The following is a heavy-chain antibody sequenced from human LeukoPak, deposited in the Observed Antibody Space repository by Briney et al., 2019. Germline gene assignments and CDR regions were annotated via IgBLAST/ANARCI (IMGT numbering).Heavy chain of an antibody. CDR2: IIPIFGTA. CDR1: GGTFSSYA. J-gene: IGHJ3*02. Sequence: SVKVSCKASGGTFSSYAISWVRQAPGQGLEWMGGIIPIFGTANYAQKFQGRVTITTDESTSTAYMELSSLRSEDTAVYYCASTPSYYGGNWGDAFDIWGQGTMVTVSS. CDR3: ASTPSYYGGNWGDAFDI. D-gene: IGHD4-23*01. V-gene: IGHV1-69*05.